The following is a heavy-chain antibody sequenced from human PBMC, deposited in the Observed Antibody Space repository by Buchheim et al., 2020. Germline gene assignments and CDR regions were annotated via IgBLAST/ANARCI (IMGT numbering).Heavy chain of an antibody. CDR3: ARVGYDFWSGPTYVYGMDV. CDR1: GFTFSSYS. D-gene: IGHD3-3*01. Sequence: EVQLVESGGGLVQPGGSLRLSCAASGFTFSSYSMNWVRQAPGKGLEWVSYISSSSSTIYYADSVKGRFTISRDNAKNSLYLQMNSLRAEDTAVYYCARVGYDFWSGPTYVYGMDVWGQGTT. J-gene: IGHJ6*02. V-gene: IGHV3-48*01. CDR2: ISSSSSTI.